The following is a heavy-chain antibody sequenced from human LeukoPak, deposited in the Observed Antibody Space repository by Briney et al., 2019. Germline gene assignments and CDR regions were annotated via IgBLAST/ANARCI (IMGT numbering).Heavy chain of an antibody. CDR3: AKDPWELPSP. J-gene: IGHJ5*02. CDR1: GFSVSSNY. CDR2: ISGSGGST. Sequence: GGSLRLSCVASGFSVSSNYMSWVRQAPGKGLEWVSAISGSGGSTYYADSVKGRFTISRDNSKNTLYLQMNSLRAEDTAVYYCAKDPWELPSPWGQGTLVTVSS. V-gene: IGHV3-23*01. D-gene: IGHD1-26*01.